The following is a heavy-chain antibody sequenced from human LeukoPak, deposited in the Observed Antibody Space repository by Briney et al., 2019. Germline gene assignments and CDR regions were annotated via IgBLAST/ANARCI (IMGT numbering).Heavy chain of an antibody. D-gene: IGHD5-18*01. V-gene: IGHV4-59*01. CDR3: ARGYSYGSYYFDN. CDR2: IYYSGNT. Sequence: SETPSLTCTVSGGSISSYYWSWIRQPPGKGLEWIGYIYYSGNTNYNPSLKSRVTISVDTSKNQFSLKLSSVTAADTAIYYCARGYSYGSYYFDNWGQGTLVTVSS. J-gene: IGHJ4*02. CDR1: GGSISSYY.